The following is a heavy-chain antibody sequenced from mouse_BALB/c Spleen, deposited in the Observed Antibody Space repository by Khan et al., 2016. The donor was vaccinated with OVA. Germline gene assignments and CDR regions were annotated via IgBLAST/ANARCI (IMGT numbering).Heavy chain of an antibody. Sequence: QIQLVQSGPELKKPGETVKISCKASGYTFTNYGMNWVKQAPGKGLKWMGWINTYTGEPTYADDFTGRFAFSLATSASTASLQSNNRQNEDTATECGSSGCYWYFDVWGAGTTVTVAA. V-gene: IGHV9-3-1*01. J-gene: IGHJ1*01. CDR3: SSGCYWYFDV. CDR1: GYTFTNYG. CDR2: INTYTGEP.